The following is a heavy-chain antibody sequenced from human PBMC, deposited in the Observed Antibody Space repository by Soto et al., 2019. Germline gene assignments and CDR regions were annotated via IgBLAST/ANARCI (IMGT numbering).Heavy chain of an antibody. J-gene: IGHJ4*02. Sequence: ASVKVSCKASGYTFTSYGISWVRQAPGQGLEWMGWISAYNGNTNYAQKLQGRVTMTTDTSTSTAYMELRSLRSDDTAVYYCARVFGGCSSTSCYTRLDYWGQGTLVTVSS. CDR2: ISAYNGNT. V-gene: IGHV1-18*01. CDR1: GYTFTSYG. D-gene: IGHD2-2*02. CDR3: ARVFGGCSSTSCYTRLDY.